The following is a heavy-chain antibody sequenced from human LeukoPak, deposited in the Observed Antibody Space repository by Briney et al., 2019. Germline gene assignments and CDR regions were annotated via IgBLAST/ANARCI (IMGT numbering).Heavy chain of an antibody. D-gene: IGHD5-12*01. J-gene: IGHJ4*02. Sequence: ASVKVSCKASGYTFTGYYMNWVRQAPGQGLEWMGWINPNSGGTNYAQKFQGRVTMTRDTSISTAYMELSRLRSDDTAVYYCARVEGGYFEYNNFFDYWGQGTLVTVSS. CDR1: GYTFTGYY. CDR2: INPNSGGT. CDR3: ARVEGGYFEYNNFFDY. V-gene: IGHV1-2*02.